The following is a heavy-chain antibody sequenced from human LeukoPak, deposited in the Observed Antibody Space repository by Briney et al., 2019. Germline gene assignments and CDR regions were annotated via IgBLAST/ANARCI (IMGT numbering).Heavy chain of an antibody. Sequence: SETLSLTCAVSGYSISSGYYWGWIRQPPGKGLEWIGSTYHSGSTYYNPSLKSRVTISVDTSKNQFSLKLSSVTGADTAVYYCARHGLGQSVVVVPAAAGYNWFDPWGQGTLVTVSS. CDR2: TYHSGST. CDR3: ARHGLGQSVVVVPAAAGYNWFDP. J-gene: IGHJ5*02. V-gene: IGHV4-38-2*01. CDR1: GYSISSGYY. D-gene: IGHD2-2*01.